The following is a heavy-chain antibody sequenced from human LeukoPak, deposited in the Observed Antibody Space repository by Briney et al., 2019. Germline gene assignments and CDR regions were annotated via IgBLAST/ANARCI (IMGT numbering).Heavy chain of an antibody. CDR3: AKASLWFGECLDY. V-gene: IGHV3-23*01. D-gene: IGHD3-10*01. CDR2: ISGSDGST. Sequence: GGSLSHSCAASGFTFSSYGMSWVRQAPRKGLEWVSAISGSDGSTYYADSVKGRFTISKDNSKNTLYLQMTSLRAEDTAVYYCAKASLWFGECLDYWGQGTLVTVSS. J-gene: IGHJ4*02. CDR1: GFTFSSYG.